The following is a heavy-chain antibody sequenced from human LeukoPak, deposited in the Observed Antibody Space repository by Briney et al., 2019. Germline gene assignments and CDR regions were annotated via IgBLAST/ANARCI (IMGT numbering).Heavy chain of an antibody. CDR1: GFTFSSYA. Sequence: PGGSLRLSCAASGFTFSSYAMHWVRQAPGKGLEWVAVISYDGSNKYYADSVKGRFTISRDNSKNTLYLQMNSLRAEDTAVYYCAKIALGVAGPIDYWGQGTLVTVSS. CDR2: ISYDGSNK. D-gene: IGHD6-19*01. CDR3: AKIALGVAGPIDY. J-gene: IGHJ4*02. V-gene: IGHV3-30-3*02.